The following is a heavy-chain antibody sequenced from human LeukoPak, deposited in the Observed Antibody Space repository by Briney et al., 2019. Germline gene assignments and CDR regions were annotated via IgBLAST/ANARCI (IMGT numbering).Heavy chain of an antibody. D-gene: IGHD5-18*01. V-gene: IGHV4-59*01. CDR3: AREIRGYSAFWYLDN. Sequence: SETLSLTCSVSGGSISSYYWNWIRQARGKGLEWIGYINSGSTNYNPSLKSRVTISVDTSRDQFSLKLSSVTAADTAVYYCAREIRGYSAFWYLDNWGQGTLVTVSS. J-gene: IGHJ4*02. CDR1: GGSISSYY. CDR2: INSGST.